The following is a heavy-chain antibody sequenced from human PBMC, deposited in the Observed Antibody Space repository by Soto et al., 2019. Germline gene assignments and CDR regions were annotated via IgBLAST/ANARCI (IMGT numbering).Heavy chain of an antibody. D-gene: IGHD1-1*01. J-gene: IGHJ4*02. V-gene: IGHV3-7*05. CDR3: ARTAWTAFDF. CDR1: GFTFSSYW. Sequence: EVQLVESGGGLVQPGGSLRLSCAASGFTFSSYWMSWVRQAPGKGLEWVANIKQDGREKYYVDSVKGRFTISRDNAKNSRYLQMNSLRAEDKAGYYCARTAWTAFDFWGQVTLVTVSS. CDR2: IKQDGREK.